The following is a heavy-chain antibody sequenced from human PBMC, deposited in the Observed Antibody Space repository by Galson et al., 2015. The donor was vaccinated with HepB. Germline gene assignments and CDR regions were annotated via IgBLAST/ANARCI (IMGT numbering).Heavy chain of an antibody. CDR3: ARDRITGYSSSWRKTGGMDV. V-gene: IGHV4-61*01. Sequence: SPTCTVSGGSVSSGSYYWSWIRQPPGKGLEWIGYIYYSGSTNYNPSLKSRVTISVDTSKNQFSLKLSSVTAADTAVYYCARDRITGYSSSWRKTGGMDVWGQGTTVTVSS. CDR2: IYYSGST. D-gene: IGHD6-13*01. CDR1: GGSVSSGSYY. J-gene: IGHJ6*02.